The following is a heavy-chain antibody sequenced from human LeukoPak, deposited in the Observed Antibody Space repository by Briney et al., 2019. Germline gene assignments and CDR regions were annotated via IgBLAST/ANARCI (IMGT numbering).Heavy chain of an antibody. J-gene: IGHJ4*02. CDR3: ARDGESGSYYRYFDY. V-gene: IGHV3-21*01. D-gene: IGHD1-26*01. CDR1: GFTFNNYA. CDR2: ISSSSSYI. Sequence: GGSLRLSCAASGFTFNNYAMSWVRQAPGKGLEWVSSISSSSSYIYYADSVKGRFTISRDNAKNSLYLQMNSLRAEDTAVYYCARDGESGSYYRYFDYWGQGTLVTVSS.